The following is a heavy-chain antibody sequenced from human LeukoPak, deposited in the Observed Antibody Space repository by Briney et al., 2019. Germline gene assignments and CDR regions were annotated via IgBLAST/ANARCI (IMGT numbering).Heavy chain of an antibody. Sequence: TSEALSLTCAVSGYSISSGYYWGWIRPPPGKGLEWIGIIYHSGSTYYNPSLKSRVTISVDTSKNQFSLKLSSVTAADTAVYYCARGPYPYYSDSSGYTGYFDYWGQGTLVTVSS. J-gene: IGHJ4*02. V-gene: IGHV4-38-2*01. CDR1: GYSISSGYY. D-gene: IGHD3-22*01. CDR3: ARGPYPYYSDSSGYTGYFDY. CDR2: IYHSGST.